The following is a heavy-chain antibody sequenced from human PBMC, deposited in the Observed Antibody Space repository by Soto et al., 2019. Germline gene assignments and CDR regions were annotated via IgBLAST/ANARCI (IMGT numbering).Heavy chain of an antibody. V-gene: IGHV1-69*13. CDR1: GGTFSSYA. CDR3: ARFGMSRYCSSTSCRYYYYYYGMDV. D-gene: IGHD2-2*01. J-gene: IGHJ6*02. CDR2: IIPIFGTA. Sequence: SVKVSCKASGGTFSSYAISWVRQAPGQGLEWMGGIIPIFGTANYAQMFQGRVTITADESTSTAYMELSSLRSEDTAVYYCARFGMSRYCSSTSCRYYYYYYGMDVWGQGTTVTVSS.